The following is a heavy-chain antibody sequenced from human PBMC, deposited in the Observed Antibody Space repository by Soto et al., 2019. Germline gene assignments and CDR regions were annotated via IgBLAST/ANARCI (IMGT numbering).Heavy chain of an antibody. V-gene: IGHV4-31*03. CDR1: GGSVSSNIYY. CDR3: ARGYDYDSGSYLFDY. Sequence: NPSETLSLTCSVSGGSVSSNIYYWTWIRQHPGKGPEWIGHIYYSGSTYYNPSLKSRVTISLDMSKNQFSLKLTSVSAADTAVYYCARGYDYDSGSYLFDYWGQGTLVTVSS. J-gene: IGHJ4*02. CDR2: IYYSGST. D-gene: IGHD3-22*01.